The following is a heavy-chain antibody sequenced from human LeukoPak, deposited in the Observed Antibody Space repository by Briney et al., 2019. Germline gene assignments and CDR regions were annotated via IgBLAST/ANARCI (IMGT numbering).Heavy chain of an antibody. D-gene: IGHD3-22*01. J-gene: IGHJ4*02. V-gene: IGHV3-66*01. CDR3: AKSERLTMIGGWAPTFDS. CDR2: LYSDGST. Sequence: GGSLRLSCAASGXTVSDKYMSWVRQAPGKGLEWVSILYSDGSTYYADSVEGRFTISRDNSKNTLFFQMNSLRVEDTAVYYCAKSERLTMIGGWAPTFDSWGQGTLVTASS. CDR1: GXTVSDKY.